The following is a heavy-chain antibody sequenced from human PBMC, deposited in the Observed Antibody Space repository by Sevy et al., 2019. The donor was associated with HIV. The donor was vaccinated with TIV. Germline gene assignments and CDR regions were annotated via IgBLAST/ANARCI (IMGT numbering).Heavy chain of an antibody. Sequence: GGSLRLSCEASGFTLSSYTMNWVRQSPEKGLEWVATFDRTDITHYADSVKGRFIISRDTAKNSLFLQMNSLRDDDTAMYFCVRDERAIASHFDYWGRGTLVTASS. V-gene: IGHV3-48*02. CDR2: FDRTDIT. CDR3: VRDERAIASHFDY. CDR1: GFTLSSYT. D-gene: IGHD2-21*01. J-gene: IGHJ4*02.